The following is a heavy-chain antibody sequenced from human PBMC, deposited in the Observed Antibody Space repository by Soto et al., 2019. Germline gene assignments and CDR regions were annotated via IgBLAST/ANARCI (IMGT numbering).Heavy chain of an antibody. V-gene: IGHV4-4*07. J-gene: IGHJ4*02. CDR3: VRSGYSSGWYTAFDS. CDR1: GDSISGHY. Sequence: QVQLQASGPRLLKPSETLSLTCTVSGDSISGHYWSWIRQPAGKGLEWIGRIYASGSNISNRSLRSRVALSVDTYKNQFSLNLNSVTAADTAMYYCVRSGYSSGWYTAFDSWSQGTLVTVSS. CDR2: IYASGSN. D-gene: IGHD6-19*01.